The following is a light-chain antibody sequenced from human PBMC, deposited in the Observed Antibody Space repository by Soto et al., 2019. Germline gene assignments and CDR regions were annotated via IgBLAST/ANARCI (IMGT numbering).Light chain of an antibody. Sequence: QSALTQPASVSGSPGQSITISCTGTSSDVGSYNLVSWYQQHPGKAPKLMIYEVSKRPSGVSNRFSGSKSGNTASLTISGLQAEDEAGYYCCSYAGSSTLRVFGTGTKVTVL. CDR2: EVS. CDR3: CSYAGSSTLRV. J-gene: IGLJ1*01. V-gene: IGLV2-23*02. CDR1: SSDVGSYNL.